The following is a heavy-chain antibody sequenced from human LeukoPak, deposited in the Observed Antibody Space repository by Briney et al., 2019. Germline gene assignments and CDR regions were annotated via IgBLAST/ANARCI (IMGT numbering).Heavy chain of an antibody. CDR3: AKDLAGRHCSGGSCSYGMDV. Sequence: PGGSLRLSCVVSGFTFSTYAMHWVRQAPGKGLEWVSGISYNSRSIGYADSVRGRFTTSRDNSKNSLYLQMNSLRAEDTAVYYCAKDLAGRHCSGGSCSYGMDVWGQGTTVTVSS. D-gene: IGHD2-15*01. V-gene: IGHV3-9*01. J-gene: IGHJ6*02. CDR1: GFTFSTYA. CDR2: ISYNSRSI.